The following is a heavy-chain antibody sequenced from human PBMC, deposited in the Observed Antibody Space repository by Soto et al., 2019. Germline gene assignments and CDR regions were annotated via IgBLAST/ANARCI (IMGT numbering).Heavy chain of an antibody. V-gene: IGHV4-39*01. J-gene: IGHJ4*02. CDR3: ERRRRVSSSWLAHFDY. Sequence: ASETLSLTCTVSGGSISSSSYYWGWIRQPPGKGLEWIGSIYYSGSTYYNPSLKSRVTISVDTSKNQFSLKLSSVTAADTAVYYCERRRRVSSSWLAHFDYWGQGTLVTVS. CDR1: GGSISSSSYY. CDR2: IYYSGST. D-gene: IGHD6-13*01.